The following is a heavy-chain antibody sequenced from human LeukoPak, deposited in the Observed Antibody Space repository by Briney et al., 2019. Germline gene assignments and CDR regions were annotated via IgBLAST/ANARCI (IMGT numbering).Heavy chain of an antibody. CDR2: IIPIFGTA. CDR1: GGTFSSYA. J-gene: IGHJ3*02. CDR3: ARKDTVTTILDAFDI. Sequence: SVKVSCKASGGTFSSYAISWVRQAPGQGLEWMGGIIPIFGTANYAQKFQGRVTITADESTSTAYMELSSLRSEDTAVYYCARKDTVTTILDAFDIWGQGTMVTVSS. D-gene: IGHD4-11*01. V-gene: IGHV1-69*01.